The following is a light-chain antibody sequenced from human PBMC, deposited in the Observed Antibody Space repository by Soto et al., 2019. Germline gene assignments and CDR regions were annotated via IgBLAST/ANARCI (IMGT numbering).Light chain of an antibody. CDR3: QQYGSSPPTSIT. V-gene: IGKV3-20*01. J-gene: IGKJ5*01. CDR1: QSVSSSY. CDR2: GAS. Sequence: EIVLTQSPGTLSLSPGERATLSCRASQSVSSSYLAWYQQKPGQAPRLLIYGASSRATGIPDRLSGSGSGTDFTLTISRLEPEDFAVYYCQQYGSSPPTSITFGQGTRLEIK.